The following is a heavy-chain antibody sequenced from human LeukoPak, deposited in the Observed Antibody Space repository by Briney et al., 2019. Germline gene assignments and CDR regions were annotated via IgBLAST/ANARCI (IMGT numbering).Heavy chain of an antibody. J-gene: IGHJ5*02. CDR3: AKDQAGA. CDR1: GFTFSSYG. Sequence: GGSLRLSCAASGFTFSSYGMHWVRQAPGKGLEWVGFIQYDGDNKYYADSVKGRFTISRDNSKSTLYLQMNSLRPDDTAVYYCAKDQAGAWGQGTLVTVSS. CDR2: IQYDGDNK. V-gene: IGHV3-30*02. D-gene: IGHD1-26*01.